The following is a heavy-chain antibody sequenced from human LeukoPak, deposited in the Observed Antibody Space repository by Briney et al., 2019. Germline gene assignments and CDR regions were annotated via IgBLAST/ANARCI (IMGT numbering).Heavy chain of an antibody. V-gene: IGHV5-51*01. CDR2: IYPGDSDT. Sequence: GESLQISCKGSGYSFTSYWIGWVRQMPGKGLEWMGIIYPGDSDTRYSPSFQGQVTISADKSISTAYLQWSSLKASDTAMYYCARHEGSGLQTGWFDPWGQGTLVTVSS. J-gene: IGHJ5*02. D-gene: IGHD5-24*01. CDR1: GYSFTSYW. CDR3: ARHEGSGLQTGWFDP.